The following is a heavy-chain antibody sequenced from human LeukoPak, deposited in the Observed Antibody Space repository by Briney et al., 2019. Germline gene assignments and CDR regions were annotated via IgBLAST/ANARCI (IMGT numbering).Heavy chain of an antibody. Sequence: TSETLSLTCSVSGGSITSHFWSWTRQHPGKGLEWIGYIHYSGSTNYNPSLKSRVTISPDTSKNQLFLKLNSVTAADTAVYYCARLVWLGESHGSWFDSWGQGTLVTVPS. J-gene: IGHJ5*01. V-gene: IGHV4-59*11. CDR1: GGSITSHF. CDR2: IHYSGST. CDR3: ARLVWLGESHGSWFDS. D-gene: IGHD3-10*01.